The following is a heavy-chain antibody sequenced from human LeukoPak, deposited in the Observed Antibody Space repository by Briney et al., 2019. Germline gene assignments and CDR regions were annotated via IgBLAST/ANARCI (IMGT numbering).Heavy chain of an antibody. D-gene: IGHD6-13*01. V-gene: IGHV3-23*01. CDR2: ISGSGGST. CDR1: VFTSSSDA. J-gene: IGHJ4*02. Sequence: PGGSLRLSCAASVFTSSSDATSWVPDAPGRGVERVSAISGSGGSTYCADSVKRRFTISRDNSKNTLYLQINSLRAEDTAVYYCAKDLWTSTSSWCHNYLGQGTLVSVSS. CDR3: AKDLWTSTSSWCHNY.